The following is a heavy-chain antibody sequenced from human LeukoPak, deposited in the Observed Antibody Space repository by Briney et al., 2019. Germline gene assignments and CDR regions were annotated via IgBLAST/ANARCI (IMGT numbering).Heavy chain of an antibody. CDR3: ARDGGLYSSSWFDY. CDR2: IYSGGST. Sequence: GGSLRLSCAASGFTVSSNYMSWVRQAPGKGLEWVSVIYSGGSTYYADSVKGRFTISRDNSKNTLYLQKNSLRAEDTAVYYCARDGGLYSSSWFDYWGQGTLVTVSS. J-gene: IGHJ4*02. CDR1: GFTVSSNY. D-gene: IGHD6-13*01. V-gene: IGHV3-53*01.